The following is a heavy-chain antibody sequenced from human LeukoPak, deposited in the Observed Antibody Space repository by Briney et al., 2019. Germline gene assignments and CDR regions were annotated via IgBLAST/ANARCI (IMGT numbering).Heavy chain of an antibody. J-gene: IGHJ6*03. CDR2: INPIGGST. V-gene: IGHV1-46*01. CDR1: GYIFTNYY. CDR3: AREGARFYYYMDV. Sequence: ASVKVSCKASGYIFTNYYIHWVRQAPGQGLEWMGTINPIGGSTNYAQKFQGRVTMTGDMSTGTVYMEVSSLRSEDTAVYYCAREGARFYYYMDVWGKGTTVTVSS.